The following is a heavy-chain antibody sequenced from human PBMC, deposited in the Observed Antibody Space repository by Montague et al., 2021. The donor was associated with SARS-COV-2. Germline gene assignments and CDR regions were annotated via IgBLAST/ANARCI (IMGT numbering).Heavy chain of an antibody. Sequence: SETLSLTCTVSGGSVSSRSYYWGWIRQPPGKGLEWIGTIFYTGNTYYNPSLKSRITISIDRSKNQFSLKLTSVTAVDTSLYYCARHPGSPKDAFDIWGQGTMVTVSS. V-gene: IGHV4-39*01. CDR3: ARHPGSPKDAFDI. J-gene: IGHJ3*02. CDR1: GGSVSSRSYY. CDR2: IFYTGNT.